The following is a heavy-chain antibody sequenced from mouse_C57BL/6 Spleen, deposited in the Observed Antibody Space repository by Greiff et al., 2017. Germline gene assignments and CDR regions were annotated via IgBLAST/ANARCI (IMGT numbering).Heavy chain of an antibody. CDR1: GFTINNTY. D-gene: IGHD2-3*01. CDR2: IDPANGNT. Sequence: VQLQQSVAELVRPGASVKLSCTASGFTINNTYMHWVKQRPEKGLEWIGTIDPANGNTKYAPKFKGKATISADTSYNTAYLQLSSLTSEDTAIYYCYSGEWLLPFAYWGQGTLVTVSA. CDR3: YSGEWLLPFAY. J-gene: IGHJ3*01. V-gene: IGHV14-3*01.